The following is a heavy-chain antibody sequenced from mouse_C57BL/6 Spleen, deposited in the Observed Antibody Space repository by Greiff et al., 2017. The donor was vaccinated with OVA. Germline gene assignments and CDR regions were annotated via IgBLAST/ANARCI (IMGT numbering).Heavy chain of an antibody. J-gene: IGHJ4*01. CDR2: IDPSDSYT. Sequence: VKLQQPGAELVRPGTSVKLSCKASGYTFTSYWMHWVTQRPGQGLEWIGVIDPSDSYTNYNQKFKGKATLTVDTSSSTAYMQLSSLTAEDSAVYYCARGWDGPMDYWGQGTSVTVSS. CDR1: GYTFTSYW. CDR3: ARGWDGPMDY. V-gene: IGHV1-59*01. D-gene: IGHD4-1*01.